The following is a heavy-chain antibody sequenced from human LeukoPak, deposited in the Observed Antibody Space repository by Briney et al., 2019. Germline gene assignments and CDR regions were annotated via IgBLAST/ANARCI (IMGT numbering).Heavy chain of an antibody. J-gene: IGHJ4*02. V-gene: IGHV4-59*12. CDR2: IYYSGTT. D-gene: IGHD3-10*01. CDR3: ASNYGSGSYVLDY. Sequence: PSETLSLTCTVSGGSISSYYWSWIRQPPGKGLEWIGYIYYSGTTNYNPSLKSRVTISVDTSKNQFSLKLSSVTAADTAVYYCASNYGSGSYVLDYWGQGTLVTVSS. CDR1: GGSISSYY.